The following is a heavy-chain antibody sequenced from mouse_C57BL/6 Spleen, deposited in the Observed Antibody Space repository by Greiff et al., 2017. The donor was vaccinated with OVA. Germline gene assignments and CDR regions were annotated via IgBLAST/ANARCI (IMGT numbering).Heavy chain of an antibody. CDR2: INPGSGGT. J-gene: IGHJ2*01. CDR3: ARSGVYWRFDY. V-gene: IGHV1-54*01. CDR1: GYAFTNSL. Sequence: QVQLKESGAELVRPGTSVKVSCKASGYAFTNSLIEWVKQRPGQGLEWIGVINPGSGGTTYNEKFKGKATLTADKSSSTAYMQLSSLTSEDSAVYFCARSGVYWRFDYWGQGTTLTVSS. D-gene: IGHD3-1*01.